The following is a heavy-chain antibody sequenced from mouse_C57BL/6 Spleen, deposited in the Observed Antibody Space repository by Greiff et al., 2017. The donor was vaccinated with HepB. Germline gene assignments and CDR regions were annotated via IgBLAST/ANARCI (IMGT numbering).Heavy chain of an antibody. J-gene: IGHJ3*01. D-gene: IGHD2-3*01. V-gene: IGHV5-4*01. Sequence: EVQLQESGGGLVKPGGSLKLSCAASGFTFSSYAMSWVRQTPEKRLEWVATISDGGSYTYYPDNVKGRFTISRDNAKNNLYLQMSHLKSEDTAMYYCARDGYSAWFAYWGQGTLVTVSA. CDR2: ISDGGSYT. CDR1: GFTFSSYA. CDR3: ARDGYSAWFAY.